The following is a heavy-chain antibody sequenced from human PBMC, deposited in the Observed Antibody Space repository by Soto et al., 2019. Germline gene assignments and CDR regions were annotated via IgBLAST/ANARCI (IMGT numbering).Heavy chain of an antibody. V-gene: IGHV1-69*02. CDR1: GGTFNSYT. D-gene: IGHD6-13*01. J-gene: IGHJ4*02. Sequence: QVQLVQSGAEVKKPGSSVKVSCRASGGTFNSYTINWVRQAPGHGPEWLGRIIPVLGVANYAQRFQGRVTITADKSTSTVYMDLTTLTSEDTAVYYCARSGVAAPGTLGNLGQGTLVTVSS. CDR2: IIPVLGVA. CDR3: ARSGVAAPGTLGN.